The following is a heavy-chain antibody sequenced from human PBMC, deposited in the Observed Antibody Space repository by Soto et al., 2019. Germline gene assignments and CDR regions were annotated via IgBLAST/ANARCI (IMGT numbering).Heavy chain of an antibody. CDR2: IIPIFGTA. V-gene: IGHV1-69*01. CDR3: ARAPRDGYNAHYFDY. J-gene: IGHJ4*02. Sequence: QVQLVQSGAEVKKPGSSVKVSCKASGGTFSSYAISWVRQAPGQGLEWMGGIIPIFGTANYAQKFQGRVTITADESTSTAYMERSSLRSEDTAGYYCARAPRDGYNAHYFDYWGQGTLVTVSS. CDR1: GGTFSSYA. D-gene: IGHD5-12*01.